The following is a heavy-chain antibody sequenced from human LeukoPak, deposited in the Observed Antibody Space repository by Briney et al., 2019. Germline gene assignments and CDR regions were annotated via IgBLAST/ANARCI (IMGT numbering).Heavy chain of an antibody. D-gene: IGHD3-9*01. CDR2: INHSGST. CDR3: ARHDLDRYYFDY. CDR1: GGSFSGYY. J-gene: IGHJ4*02. Sequence: SETLSLTCAVYGGSFSGYYWSWIRQPPGKGLEWIGEINHSGSTNYNPSLKSRVTISVDTSKNQFSLKLSSVTAADTAVYYCARHDLDRYYFDYWGQGTLVTVSS. V-gene: IGHV4-34*01.